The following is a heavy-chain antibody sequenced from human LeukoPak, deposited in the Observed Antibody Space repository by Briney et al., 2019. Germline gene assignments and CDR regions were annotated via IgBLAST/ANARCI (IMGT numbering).Heavy chain of an antibody. D-gene: IGHD3-3*01. V-gene: IGHV3-7*01. J-gene: IGHJ4*02. CDR1: GFTFSNYW. CDR2: IKQDGSEK. Sequence: PGGSLRLSCAASGFTFSNYWMSWVRQAPGKGLEWVANIKQDGSEKYYVDSVKGRFTISRDNAKNSLYLQMNSLRAEDTAVYYCARDQRITIFGVVKNSIDYWGQGTLVTVSS. CDR3: ARDQRITIFGVVKNSIDY.